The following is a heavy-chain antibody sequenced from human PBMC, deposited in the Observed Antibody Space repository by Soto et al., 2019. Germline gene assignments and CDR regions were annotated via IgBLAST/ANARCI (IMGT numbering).Heavy chain of an antibody. CDR3: AKAIYDTGVDDY. V-gene: IGHV3-30*18. D-gene: IGHD7-27*01. CDR2: ISNDGSNR. Sequence: QVQVVESGGGVVQPGTSLRLSCVASGFSFKSYGMHWVRQAPGKGLEWVALISNDGSNRYYEDSVKGRFTVSRDSSKNTVSLQMNSLRPEDTALYYCAKAIYDTGVDDYWGQGTHVIVSS. J-gene: IGHJ4*02. CDR1: GFSFKSYG.